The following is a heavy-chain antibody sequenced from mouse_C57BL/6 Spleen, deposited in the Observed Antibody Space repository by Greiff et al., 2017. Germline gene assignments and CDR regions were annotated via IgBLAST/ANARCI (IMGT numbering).Heavy chain of an antibody. D-gene: IGHD2-5*01. Sequence: VQLQQSGPELVKPGASVKISCKASGYSFTDYNMNWVKQSNGKSLEWIGVINPNYGTTSYNQKFKGKATLTVDKSYSTTYMQLNSLTSDDSAVYYCARRESYSNYPCCAMDYWGQGTSVTVSS. CDR2: INPNYGTT. CDR3: ARRESYSNYPCCAMDY. J-gene: IGHJ4*01. V-gene: IGHV1-39*01. CDR1: GYSFTDYN.